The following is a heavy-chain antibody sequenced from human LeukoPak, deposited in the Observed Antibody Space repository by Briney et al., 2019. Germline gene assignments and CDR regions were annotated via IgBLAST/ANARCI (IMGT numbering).Heavy chain of an antibody. CDR1: GYTFTSYG. V-gene: IGHV1-18*01. D-gene: IGHD5-12*01. CDR3: ARDDGSGYDYIAEYFQH. CDR2: ISAYNGNT. J-gene: IGHJ1*01. Sequence: GASVKVSCKASGYTFTSYGISWVRQAPGQGLEWMGWISAYNGNTNYAQKLQGRVTMTTDTSTSTAYMELRSLRSDDTAVYYCARDDGSGYDYIAEYFQHWGQGTLVTVSS.